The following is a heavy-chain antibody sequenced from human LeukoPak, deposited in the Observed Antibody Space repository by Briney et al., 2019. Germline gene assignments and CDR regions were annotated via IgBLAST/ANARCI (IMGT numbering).Heavy chain of an antibody. CDR3: AREEWLRSDYFDY. Sequence: ASVKVSCKASGYTFTGYYMHWVRQAPGQGLEWMGRINPNSGGTNYAQKFQGRVTMTRDTSISTAYMELSRLRSDDTAVYYCAREEWLRSDYFDYWGQGTLVTVSS. CDR2: INPNSGGT. D-gene: IGHD5-12*01. J-gene: IGHJ4*02. CDR1: GYTFTGYY. V-gene: IGHV1-2*02.